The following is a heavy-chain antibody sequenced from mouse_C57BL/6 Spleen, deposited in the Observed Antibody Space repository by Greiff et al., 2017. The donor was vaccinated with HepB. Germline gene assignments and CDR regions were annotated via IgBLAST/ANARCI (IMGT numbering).Heavy chain of an antibody. Sequence: VQLKESGGGLVKPGGSLKLSCAASGFTFSSYTMSWVRQTPEKRLEWVATISGGGGNTYYPDSVKGRFTISRDNAKNTLYLQMSSLRSEDTALYYCARRHYYGSSPFDYWGQGTTLTVSS. CDR2: ISGGGGNT. CDR1: GFTFSSYT. D-gene: IGHD1-1*01. V-gene: IGHV5-9*01. CDR3: ARRHYYGSSPFDY. J-gene: IGHJ2*01.